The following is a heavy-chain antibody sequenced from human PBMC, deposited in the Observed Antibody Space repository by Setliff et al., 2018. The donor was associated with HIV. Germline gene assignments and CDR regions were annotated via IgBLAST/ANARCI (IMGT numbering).Heavy chain of an antibody. CDR3: ARGHYYDSSGYFRPLGY. Sequence: SVKVSCKASGDTFTTYAISWVRQAPGQGLEWMGGIIPTLTIKHFAQKFQGRVAITADKSTSTAYMELSSLRSEDTAGYYCARGHYYDSSGYFRPLGYWGQGTLVTVSS. CDR1: GDTFTTYA. V-gene: IGHV1-69*10. J-gene: IGHJ4*02. CDR2: IIPTLTIK. D-gene: IGHD3-22*01.